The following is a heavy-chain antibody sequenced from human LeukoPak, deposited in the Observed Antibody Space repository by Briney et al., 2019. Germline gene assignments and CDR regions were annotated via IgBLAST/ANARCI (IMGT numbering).Heavy chain of an antibody. CDR1: GGSFSCYY. Sequence: SETLSLTCAVYGGSFSCYYWSWIRQPPGKGLEWIGENNHSGSTNYNPSLKSRVTISVDTSKNQFSLKLSSVTAADTAVYYCARGQRLRWERIYFQHSGQGTLVTVSS. V-gene: IGHV4-34*01. CDR2: NNHSGST. J-gene: IGHJ1*01. D-gene: IGHD4-23*01. CDR3: ARGQRLRWERIYFQH.